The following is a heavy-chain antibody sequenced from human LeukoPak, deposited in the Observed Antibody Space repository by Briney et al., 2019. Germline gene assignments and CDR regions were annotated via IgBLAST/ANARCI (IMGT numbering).Heavy chain of an antibody. D-gene: IGHD2-21*01. Sequence: SETLSLTCAVYGGSFSGYYWSWSRQPPRKGLEWIGDINHSGSTNYNPSLKSRVTISVDTSKNQFSLKLSSVTAADTAVYYCARKMSALAYCGGDCYSPFDYWGQGTLVTVSS. CDR3: ARKMSALAYCGGDCYSPFDY. CDR2: INHSGST. J-gene: IGHJ4*02. V-gene: IGHV4-34*01. CDR1: GGSFSGYY.